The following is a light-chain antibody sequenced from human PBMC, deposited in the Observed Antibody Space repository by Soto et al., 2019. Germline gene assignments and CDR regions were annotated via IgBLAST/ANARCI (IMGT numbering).Light chain of an antibody. J-gene: IGKJ1*01. CDR1: QSISSY. CDR3: QHYNSYSEA. CDR2: AAY. Sequence: DIQMTQSPSSLSASVGDTVTITCRASQSISSYLTWYQQKPGKAPKLLIYAAYNLQGGVPSRFSGSGSGTEFTLTISSLQPDDFATYYCQHYNSYSEAFGQGTKVDIK. V-gene: IGKV1-5*01.